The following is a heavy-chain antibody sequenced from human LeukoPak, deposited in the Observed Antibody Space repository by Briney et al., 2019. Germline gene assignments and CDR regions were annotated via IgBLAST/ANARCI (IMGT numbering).Heavy chain of an antibody. D-gene: IGHD4-4*01. CDR3: ARGGKTTDDFDY. V-gene: IGHV3-11*01. Sequence: KTGGSLRLSCAVSGFTFSDYYMSWIRQAPGKGLEWLSYISSSGNPIYYADSVKGRFTISRDNAKNSLYLQMNSLRADDTAVYYCARGGKTTDDFDYWGQGTLVTVSS. CDR2: ISSSGNPI. CDR1: GFTFSDYY. J-gene: IGHJ4*02.